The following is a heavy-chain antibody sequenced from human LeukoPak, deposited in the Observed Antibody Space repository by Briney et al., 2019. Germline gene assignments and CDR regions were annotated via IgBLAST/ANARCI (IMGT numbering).Heavy chain of an antibody. CDR1: GFTFSSYG. D-gene: IGHD3-16*01. V-gene: IGHV3-33*01. J-gene: IGHJ4*02. CDR3: ARDLTSYDYVWDY. Sequence: GGSLRLSCAASGFTFSSYGMHWVRQAPGKGLEWVAVIWYDGSNKYYADSVKGRFTISRDTSKNTLYLQMNNLRAEDTAVYYCARDLTSYDYVWDYWGQGTLVTVSS. CDR2: IWYDGSNK.